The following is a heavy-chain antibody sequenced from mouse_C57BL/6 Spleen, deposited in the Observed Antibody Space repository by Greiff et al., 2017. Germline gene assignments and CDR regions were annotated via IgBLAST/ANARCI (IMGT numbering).Heavy chain of an antibody. CDR2: TFYSGIT. CDR1: GFSINSDCY. Sequence: EVQLQESGPSLVRPSQTLSLTCTVTGFSINSDCYWIWIRQFPGNKLEYIGYTFYSGITYYNPSLESRTYITRATSKHQFALKLSSVTTEDTATYYGARVGPGPVYAMDYWGQGTSVTVAS. V-gene: IGHV3-3*01. D-gene: IGHD4-1*01. CDR3: ARVGPGPVYAMDY. J-gene: IGHJ4*01.